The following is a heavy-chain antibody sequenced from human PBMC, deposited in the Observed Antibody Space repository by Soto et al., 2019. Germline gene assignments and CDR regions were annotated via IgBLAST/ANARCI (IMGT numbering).Heavy chain of an antibody. CDR1: GFTVSSNY. D-gene: IGHD2-15*01. V-gene: IGHV3-53*01. Sequence: PGRSLRLSCAASGFTVSSNYMSWVRQAPGKGLEWVSVIYSGGSTYYADSVKGRFTISRDNSKNTLYLQMNSLRAEDTAVYYCAVVVAATPAYYYGMDVWGQGTTVTVSS. J-gene: IGHJ6*02. CDR3: AVVVAATPAYYYGMDV. CDR2: IYSGGST.